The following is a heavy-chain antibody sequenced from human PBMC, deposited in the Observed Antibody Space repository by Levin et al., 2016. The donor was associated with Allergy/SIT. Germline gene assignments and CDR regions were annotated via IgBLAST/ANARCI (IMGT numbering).Heavy chain of an antibody. CDR2: ISSNGGST. V-gene: IGHV3-64D*06. Sequence: VRQAPGKGLEYVSAISSNGGSTYYADSVKGRFTISRDNSKNTLYLQMSSLRAEDTAVYYCVKDSQAGVAFDIWGQGTMVTVSS. J-gene: IGHJ3*02. CDR3: VKDSQAGVAFDI. D-gene: IGHD6-19*01.